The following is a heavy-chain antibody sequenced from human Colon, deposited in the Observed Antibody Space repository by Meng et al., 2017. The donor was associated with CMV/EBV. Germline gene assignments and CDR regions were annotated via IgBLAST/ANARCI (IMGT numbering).Heavy chain of an antibody. CDR2: MCYRGDT. CDR3: ALRGSAAGTFQH. CDR1: GGTHGRCG. Sequence: PEEWGARLVKASDTLCVNCAVSGGTHGRCGWSWIRQPPGKVLEWIGYMCYRGDTNYNPSLRSRVTISGDTSKNQFSLKLNSVTAADTAVYYCALRGSAAGTFQHWGQGTLVTVSS. V-gene: IGHV4-59*01. D-gene: IGHD6-13*01. J-gene: IGHJ1*01.